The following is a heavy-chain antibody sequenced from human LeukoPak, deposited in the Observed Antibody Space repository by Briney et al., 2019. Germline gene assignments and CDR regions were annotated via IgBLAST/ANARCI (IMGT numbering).Heavy chain of an antibody. V-gene: IGHV3-48*03. D-gene: IGHD2-15*01. Sequence: GGSLRLSCAASGFTFSSYEMNWVRQAPGKGLEWVSYISSSGSTIYYADSVKGRFTISRDNAKNSLYLQMNSLRAEDTAVYYCAREGLYSPKFDPWGQGTLVTVSS. CDR2: ISSSGSTI. J-gene: IGHJ5*02. CDR1: GFTFSSYE. CDR3: AREGLYSPKFDP.